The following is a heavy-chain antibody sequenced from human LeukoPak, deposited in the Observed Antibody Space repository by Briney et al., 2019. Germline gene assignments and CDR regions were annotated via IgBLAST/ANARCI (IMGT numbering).Heavy chain of an antibody. J-gene: IGHJ4*02. CDR2: IIPIFGTA. CDR3: AIAYDSSGYFGVYFDY. D-gene: IGHD3-22*01. Sequence: GSSVKVSCKASGGTFISYAISWVRQAPGQGLEWMGGIIPIFGTANYAQKFQGRVTITADESTSTAYMELSSLRSEDTAVYYCAIAYDSSGYFGVYFDYWGQGTLITVSS. V-gene: IGHV1-69*01. CDR1: GGTFISYA.